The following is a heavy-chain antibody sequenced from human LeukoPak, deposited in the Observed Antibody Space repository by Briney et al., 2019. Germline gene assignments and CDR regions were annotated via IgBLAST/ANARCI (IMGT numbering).Heavy chain of an antibody. CDR2: IYYSGST. V-gene: IGHV4-39*07. D-gene: IGHD3-22*01. Sequence: PSETLSPTCTVSGGSISSSSYYWGWIRQPPGKGLEWIGSIYYSGSTYYNPSLKSRVTISVDTSKNQFSLKLSSVTAADTAVYYCAREPLYYYDSSGYTHARLGYYYYGMDVWGQGTTVTVSS. CDR1: GGSISSSSYY. J-gene: IGHJ6*02. CDR3: AREPLYYYDSSGYTHARLGYYYYGMDV.